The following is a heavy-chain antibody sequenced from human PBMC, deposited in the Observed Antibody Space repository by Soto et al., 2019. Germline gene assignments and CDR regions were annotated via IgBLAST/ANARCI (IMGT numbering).Heavy chain of an antibody. D-gene: IGHD4-17*01. J-gene: IGHJ4*02. V-gene: IGHV3-23*01. CDR3: AKDPNGEYVGALDS. CDR2: IGGSGVIT. Sequence: EVQLLESGGGLVQPGGSLRLSCRASGFSFSSFAMTWGRQAPGKGLEWVSSIGGSGVITYYADSVKGRFTISRDNSRNTLFLYMNSLRADDTAAYHCAKDPNGEYVGALDSWGQGTLVTVSS. CDR1: GFSFSSFA.